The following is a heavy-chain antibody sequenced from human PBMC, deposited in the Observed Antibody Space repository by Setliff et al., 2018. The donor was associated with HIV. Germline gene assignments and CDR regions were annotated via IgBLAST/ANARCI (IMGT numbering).Heavy chain of an antibody. Sequence: PGGSLRLSCAASGFTFSRYWMSWVRQAPGKGLEWVANIKQDGSEKYYGDSVQGRFTVSRDNAENSVYLQMNSLRAGDTAVYYCARDGGEYWGQGTLVTVSS. CDR3: ARDGGEY. J-gene: IGHJ4*02. CDR1: GFTFSRYW. D-gene: IGHD3-16*01. CDR2: IKQDGSEK. V-gene: IGHV3-7*01.